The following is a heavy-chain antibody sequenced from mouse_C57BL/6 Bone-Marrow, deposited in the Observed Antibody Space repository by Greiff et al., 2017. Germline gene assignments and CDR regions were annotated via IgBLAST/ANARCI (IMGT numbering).Heavy chain of an antibody. Sequence: VKLVESGAELARPGASVKLSCKASGYTFTSYGISWVKPRTGQGLEWIGEIYPRSGNTYYNEKFKGEATLTEDKSSSTAYMELRSLTSEDSAVYFCAGLLRFYWYFDDWGTGTTVTVSS. CDR1: GYTFTSYG. CDR2: IYPRSGNT. V-gene: IGHV1-81*01. CDR3: AGLLRFYWYFDD. D-gene: IGHD2-3*01. J-gene: IGHJ1*03.